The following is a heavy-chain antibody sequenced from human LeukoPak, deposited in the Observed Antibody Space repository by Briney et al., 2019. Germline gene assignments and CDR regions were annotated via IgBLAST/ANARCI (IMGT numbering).Heavy chain of an antibody. Sequence: ASVKVSCKASGYTFTSYAMNWVRQAPGQGLEWMGRIIPNLRIANFARKFQGRVTITADKSTGTAYMELSGLRTEDTAVYYCAREGGAQLRPYYFDYWGQGTLVSVSS. V-gene: IGHV1-69*04. CDR1: GYTFTSYA. CDR3: AREGGAQLRPYYFDY. D-gene: IGHD2-2*01. J-gene: IGHJ4*02. CDR2: IIPNLRIA.